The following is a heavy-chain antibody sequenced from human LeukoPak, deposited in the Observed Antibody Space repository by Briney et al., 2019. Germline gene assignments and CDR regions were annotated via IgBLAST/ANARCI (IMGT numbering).Heavy chain of an antibody. D-gene: IGHD2-2*02. CDR2: IKQDGSEK. V-gene: IGHV3-7*01. CDR1: GFTFSSYW. Sequence: GSLRLSCAASGFTFSSYWMSWVRQAPGKGLEWVANIKQDGSEKYYVDSVKGRFTISRDNAKNSLYLQMNSLRAEDTAVYYCARDVRVGPAAIFAYYYYGVDVWGQGTTVTVSS. CDR3: ARDVRVGPAAIFAYYYYGVDV. J-gene: IGHJ6*02.